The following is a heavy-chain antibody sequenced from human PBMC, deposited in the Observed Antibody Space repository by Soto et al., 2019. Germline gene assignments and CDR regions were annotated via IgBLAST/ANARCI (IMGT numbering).Heavy chain of an antibody. CDR2: VYTTGST. V-gene: IGHV4-4*07. D-gene: IGHD3-3*02. Sequence: KPSETLSLTCTVTGGSINTYYWSWIRQSAGKGLEWIGRVYTTGSTNYNPSLKSRVTISVDASRNQFSLSLRSVTAADTAVYYCARDXNFIFDDFADMRWNFDPWGQGTLVTVSS. CDR3: ARDXNFIFDDFADMRWNFDP. CDR1: GGSINTYY. J-gene: IGHJ5*02.